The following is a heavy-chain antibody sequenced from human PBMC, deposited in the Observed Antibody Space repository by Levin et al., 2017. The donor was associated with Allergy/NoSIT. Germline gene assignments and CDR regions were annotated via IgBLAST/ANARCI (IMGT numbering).Heavy chain of an antibody. CDR1: GGSFSGYF. CDR2: ITHGGRT. CDR3: ARIEEREGVTYFDS. V-gene: IGHV4-34*01. J-gene: IGHJ4*02. Sequence: MASETLSLTCAVYGGSFSGYFWGWIRQTPGTGLEWIGEITHGGRTHTNPSLKNRVSMSVDRSKNQFSLKLSSVTVADTAVYYCARIEEREGVTYFDSWGQGTLLTVSA. D-gene: IGHD2-21*02.